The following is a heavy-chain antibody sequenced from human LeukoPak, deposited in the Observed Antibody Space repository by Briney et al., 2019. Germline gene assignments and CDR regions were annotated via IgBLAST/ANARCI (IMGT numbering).Heavy chain of an antibody. CDR2: IYYNGST. J-gene: IGHJ3*02. D-gene: IGHD3-16*01. CDR1: GGSISSYY. V-gene: IGHV4-59*01. CDR3: ARDGFGAFDI. Sequence: PSETLSLTCTVSGGSISSYYWSWIRQPPGKGLEWIGYIYYNGSTNYNPSLKSRVTISVDTSKNQFSLKLSSVTAADTAVYYCARDGFGAFDIWGQGTMVTVSS.